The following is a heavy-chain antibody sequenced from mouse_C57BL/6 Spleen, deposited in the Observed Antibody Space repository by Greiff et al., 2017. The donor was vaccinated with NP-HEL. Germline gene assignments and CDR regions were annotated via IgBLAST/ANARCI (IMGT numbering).Heavy chain of an antibody. CDR1: GYTFTSYW. J-gene: IGHJ4*01. CDR2: IHPSSGST. CDR3: TRGYDDVYAMDY. D-gene: IGHD2-4*01. V-gene: IGHV1-64*01. Sequence: QVQLQQPGAELVKPGASVKLSCKASGYTFTSYWMEWVKQRPGQGLEWIGMIHPSSGSTNYNEKFKSKATLTVDKSSSTAYMQLSSLTSEDSAVFYCTRGYDDVYAMDYWGQGTSVTVSS.